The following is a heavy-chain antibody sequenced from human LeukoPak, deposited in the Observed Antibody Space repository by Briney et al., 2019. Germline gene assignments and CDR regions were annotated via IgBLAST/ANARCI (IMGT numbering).Heavy chain of an antibody. J-gene: IGHJ4*02. D-gene: IGHD5-18*01. V-gene: IGHV4-39*07. CDR3: ARVFGKGYSYGDASLLDY. CDR1: GGSISSRSYY. Sequence: TASETLSLTCTVSGGSISSRSYYWGWIRQPPGKGLEWIGSIYYSGSTYYNPSLKSRVTISVDTSKNQFSLKLSSVTAADTAVYYCARVFGKGYSYGDASLLDYWGQGTLVTVSS. CDR2: IYYSGST.